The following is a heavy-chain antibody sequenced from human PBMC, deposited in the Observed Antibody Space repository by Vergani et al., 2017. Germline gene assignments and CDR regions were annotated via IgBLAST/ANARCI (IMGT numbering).Heavy chain of an antibody. CDR3: ATKSCGTPGGQIGYFRE. Sequence: QVHLVESGGGVVQPGRSLRLSCVVSGFTSSYYGMHWVRQAPGKGLGWVAVISYDGTQKYYADSVKGRVTISRDNSKSTLYLQMNSLRTEDTAVYYCATKSCGTPGGQIGYFREWGQGTLVTVSS. J-gene: IGHJ1*01. V-gene: IGHV3-30*03. D-gene: IGHD1-1*01. CDR1: GFTSSYYG. CDR2: ISYDGTQK.